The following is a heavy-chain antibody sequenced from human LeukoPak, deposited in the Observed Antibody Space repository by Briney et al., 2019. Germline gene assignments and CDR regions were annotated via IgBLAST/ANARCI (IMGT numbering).Heavy chain of an antibody. J-gene: IGHJ3*02. CDR1: GYTFTSYS. D-gene: IGHD2-15*01. CDR3: ARGYSPDAFDI. Sequence: SSVKVSCKASGYTFTSYSMHWVRQAPGQRLEWMGWINAGNGNTKYSQEFQGRVTITRDTSASTAYMELSSLRSEDMAVYYCARGYSPDAFDIWGQGTMVTVSS. CDR2: INAGNGNT. V-gene: IGHV1-3*03.